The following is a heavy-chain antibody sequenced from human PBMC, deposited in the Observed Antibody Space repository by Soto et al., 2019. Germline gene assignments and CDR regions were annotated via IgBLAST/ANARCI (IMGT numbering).Heavy chain of an antibody. J-gene: IGHJ6*03. CDR2: ISSSSSTI. CDR1: GFTFSSYS. CDR3: ARDLPPYSGSLDYYYYYYMDV. V-gene: IGHV3-48*01. D-gene: IGHD3-10*01. Sequence: EVQLVESGGGLVQPGGSLRLSCAASGFTFSSYSMNWVRQAPGKGLEWVSYISSSSSTIYYADSMKGRFTISRDNAKNSLYLQMNSLRAEDTAVYYCARDLPPYSGSLDYYYYYYMDVWGKGTTVTVSS.